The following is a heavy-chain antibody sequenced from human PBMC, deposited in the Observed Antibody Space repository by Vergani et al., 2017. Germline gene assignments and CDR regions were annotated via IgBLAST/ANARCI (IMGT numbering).Heavy chain of an antibody. CDR1: GGSISSSNW. CDR2: IYHSGST. CDR3: ARDFRNGDLSHPGPNDYGDYGFDP. V-gene: IGHV4-4*02. Sequence: QVQLQESGPGLVKPSGTLSLTCAVSGGSISSSNWWSWVRQPPGKGLEWIGEIYHSGSTNYNPSLKSRVTISVDKSKNQFSLKLSSVTAADTAVYYCARDFRNGDLSHPGPNDYGDYGFDPWGQGTLVTVSS. D-gene: IGHD4-17*01. J-gene: IGHJ5*02.